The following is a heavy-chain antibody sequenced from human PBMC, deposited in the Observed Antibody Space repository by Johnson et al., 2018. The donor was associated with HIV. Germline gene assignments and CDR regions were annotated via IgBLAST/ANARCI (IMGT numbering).Heavy chain of an antibody. CDR1: EFTFSSYA. CDR2: ISYDGSNK. V-gene: IGHV3-30-3*01. D-gene: IGHD3-22*01. J-gene: IGHJ3*02. Sequence: QMLLVESGGGVVQPGRSLRLSCAASEFTFSSYAMHWVRQAPGKGLEWVAVISYDGSNKYYADSVKGRFTISRDNSKNTLYLQMNSLRAEDTAVYYCARCMIVVVITDAFDIWGQGTMVTVSS. CDR3: ARCMIVVVITDAFDI.